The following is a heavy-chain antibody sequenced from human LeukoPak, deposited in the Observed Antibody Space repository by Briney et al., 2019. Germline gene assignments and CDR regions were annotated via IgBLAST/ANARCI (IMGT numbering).Heavy chain of an antibody. CDR3: ARGRWVGTTQAYYLDF. D-gene: IGHD1-26*01. V-gene: IGHV1-3*01. CDR2: VNAGNGDT. Sequence: ASVKVSCKASGYAFTNYAVQWVRQAPGQRLEWMGWVNAGNGDTRYSPKFQGRVTIARDTSASTAYMELSSLTSEDTAVYHCARGRWVGTTQAYYLDFWGQGTLVTVSS. J-gene: IGHJ4*02. CDR1: GYAFTNYA.